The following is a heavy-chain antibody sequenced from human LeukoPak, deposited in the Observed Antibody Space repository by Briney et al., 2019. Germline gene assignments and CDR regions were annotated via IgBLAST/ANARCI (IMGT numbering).Heavy chain of an antibody. CDR1: GYTFSSHG. Sequence: ASVKVSCKASGYTFSSHGISWVRQAPGQGLEWVGWISAYNGNTDYAQRFQGRVTVTTDTSTSTAYLHLRSLRSDDTAVYYCTRDTGYPNWFDPWGQGTLVTVSS. CDR3: TRDTGYPNWFDP. CDR2: ISAYNGNT. V-gene: IGHV1-18*01. J-gene: IGHJ5*02. D-gene: IGHD3-9*01.